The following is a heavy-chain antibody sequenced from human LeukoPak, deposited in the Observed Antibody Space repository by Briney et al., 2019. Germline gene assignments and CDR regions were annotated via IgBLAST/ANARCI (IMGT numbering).Heavy chain of an antibody. CDR2: INTNTGNP. V-gene: IGHV7-4-1*02. Sequence: GSSVKVSCKASGGTFSSYAMNWVRQAPGQGLEWMGWINTNTGNPTYAQGFTGRFVFSLDTSVSTAYLQISSLKAEDTAVYYCAREVSNGYCSSTSCYTPDYWGQGTLVTVSS. CDR1: GGTFSSYA. D-gene: IGHD2-2*02. J-gene: IGHJ4*02. CDR3: AREVSNGYCSSTSCYTPDY.